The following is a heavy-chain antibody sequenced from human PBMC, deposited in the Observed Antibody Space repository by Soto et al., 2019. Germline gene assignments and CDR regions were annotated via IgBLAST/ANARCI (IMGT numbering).Heavy chain of an antibody. CDR3: ARELYDNGPSGLDV. Sequence: QGQLVESGGGVVQPGRSLRLSCVASGFDFKTYGIHWVRQAPGKGLEWMGWISPSSGATQYAQKFQGWVTVTRDTSTSTVYLDVSRLKSDGSAVYYCARELYDNGPSGLDVWGQGTTVTVSS. CDR2: ISPSSGAT. V-gene: IGHV1-2*04. D-gene: IGHD3-22*01. CDR1: GFDFKTYG. J-gene: IGHJ6*02.